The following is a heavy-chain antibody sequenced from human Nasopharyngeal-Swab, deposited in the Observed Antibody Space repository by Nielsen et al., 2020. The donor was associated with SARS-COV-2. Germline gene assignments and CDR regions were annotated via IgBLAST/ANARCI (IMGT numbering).Heavy chain of an antibody. D-gene: IGHD3-3*01. Sequence: GESLKISCSASGFTFSSYAMHWVRQAPGKGLESVSAISSNGGSTYYADSVKGRFTISRDNSKNTLYLQMSSLRAEDTAVYYCVKGPDYDFWSGYYTGIIGYWGQGTLVTVSS. V-gene: IGHV3-64D*08. CDR1: GFTFSSYA. CDR3: VKGPDYDFWSGYYTGIIGY. J-gene: IGHJ4*02. CDR2: ISSNGGST.